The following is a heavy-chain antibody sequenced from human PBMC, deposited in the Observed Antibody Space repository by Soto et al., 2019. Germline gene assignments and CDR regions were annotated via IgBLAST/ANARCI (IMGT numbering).Heavy chain of an antibody. CDR2: INGDSGKP. V-gene: IGHV1-3*01. CDR1: AFNLRSYS. J-gene: IGHJ6*02. Sequence: QAQLVQSGPEVQKPGASMKVSCKASAFNLRSYSIHWVRQAPGQRLEWMGQINGDSGKPGYSHRFEGRVTFKRDTDASTATLELHSLRPEDTAVYYCGRGAGTSKIYAMGMDVWGQGTAVSVSS. CDR3: GRGAGTSKIYAMGMDV. D-gene: IGHD2-2*01.